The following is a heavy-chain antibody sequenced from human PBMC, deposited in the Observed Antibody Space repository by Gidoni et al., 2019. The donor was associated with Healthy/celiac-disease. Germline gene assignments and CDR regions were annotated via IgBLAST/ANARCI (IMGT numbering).Heavy chain of an antibody. D-gene: IGHD2-2*02. CDR3: AREVVVPAAIPPNFDY. V-gene: IGHV4-61*02. Sequence: QVQLQESGPGLVKPSQTLSHTRTASGGSISSGSYYWSWIRQPAGKGLEWIGRIYTSGSTNYNPSRKSRVTISVDTSKHPFSLKLSSVTAADTAVYYCAREVVVPAAIPPNFDYWGQGTLVTVSS. CDR1: GGSISSGSYY. CDR2: IYTSGST. J-gene: IGHJ4*02.